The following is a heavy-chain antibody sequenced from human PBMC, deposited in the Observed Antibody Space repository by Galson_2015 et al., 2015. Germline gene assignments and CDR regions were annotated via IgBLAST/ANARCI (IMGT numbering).Heavy chain of an antibody. D-gene: IGHD6-6*01. CDR1: GFTFSTYG. Sequence: SLRLSCAASGFTFSTYGMSWVRQVPGKGLEWVSDIRSSGDKTYYAESVKGRFTISRDNSKNTLYLQMDSLRAEDTAVYYCAKGVVAPRPAIDYWGQGTLVSASS. CDR2: IRSSGDKT. V-gene: IGHV3-23*01. J-gene: IGHJ4*02. CDR3: AKGVVAPRPAIDY.